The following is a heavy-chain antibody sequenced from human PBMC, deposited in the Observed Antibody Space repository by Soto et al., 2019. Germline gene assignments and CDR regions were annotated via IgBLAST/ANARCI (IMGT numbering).Heavy chain of an antibody. V-gene: IGHV3-30-3*01. J-gene: IGHJ4*02. D-gene: IGHD1-1*01. CDR2: ISYDGSNK. CDR3: ARDVERR. CDR1: GFTFSSYA. Sequence: QVQLVESGGGVVQPGRSLRLSCAASGFTFSSYAMHWVRQAPGKGLEWVAVISYDGSNKYYADSVKGRFTISRDNSKNTLYLQMNSLRAEDTAVYYWARDVERRWGQGTLVTVSS.